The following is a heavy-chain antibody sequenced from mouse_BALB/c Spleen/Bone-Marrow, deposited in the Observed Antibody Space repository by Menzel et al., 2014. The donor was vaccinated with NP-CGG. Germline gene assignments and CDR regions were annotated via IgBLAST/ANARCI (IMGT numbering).Heavy chain of an antibody. Sequence: EVQRVESGGGLVKPGGSLKLSCAASGFAFSSYDMSWVRQTPEKRLEWVAYISSGGGSTYYPATVKGRFTISRDNAKNTPSLQMSNVKAEDTAMYYCARHGEGYCDAMDYWGQGTSVTVSS. CDR3: ARHGEGYCDAMDY. V-gene: IGHV5-12-1*01. J-gene: IGHJ4*01. D-gene: IGHD2-3*01. CDR1: GFAFSSYD. CDR2: ISSGGGST.